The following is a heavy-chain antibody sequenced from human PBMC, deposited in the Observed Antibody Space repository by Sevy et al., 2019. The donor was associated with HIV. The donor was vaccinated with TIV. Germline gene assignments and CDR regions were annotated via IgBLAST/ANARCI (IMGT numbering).Heavy chain of an antibody. CDR3: ARIRTGYYYYYMDV. J-gene: IGHJ6*03. Sequence: GGSLRLSCAASGFTFSSYSMNWVRQAPGKGLEWVSYISSSSSTIYYAASVKGRFTISRDNAKNSLYLQMNSLRDEDTAVYYCARIRTGYYYYYMDVWGKGTTVTVSS. CDR1: GFTFSSYS. D-gene: IGHD4-17*01. V-gene: IGHV3-48*02. CDR2: ISSSSSTI.